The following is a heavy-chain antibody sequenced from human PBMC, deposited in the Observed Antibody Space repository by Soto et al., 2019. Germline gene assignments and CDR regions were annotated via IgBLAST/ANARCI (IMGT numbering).Heavy chain of an antibody. J-gene: IGHJ4*02. Sequence: ASVKVSCKASGYTFTGYYLHWVRQAPGQGLEWMGWINPNSGGTNYAQKFQGRVTMTRDTSISTAYMELSRLSSDDTADYHCARMYTSGWNYFDYWGQGTQVTVSS. CDR3: ARMYTSGWNYFDY. CDR1: GYTFTGYY. V-gene: IGHV1-2*02. CDR2: INPNSGGT. D-gene: IGHD6-19*01.